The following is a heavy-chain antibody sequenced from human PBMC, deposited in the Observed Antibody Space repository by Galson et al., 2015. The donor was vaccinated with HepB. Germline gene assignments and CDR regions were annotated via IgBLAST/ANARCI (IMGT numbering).Heavy chain of an antibody. D-gene: IGHD2-2*01. CDR2: ISSNGGST. Sequence: SLRLSCAASGFTFSSYAMHWVRQAPGKGPEYVSAISSNGGSTYYADSVKGRFTISRDNSKNTLYLQMSSPRAEDTAVYYCVKDWRYCSSTSCQDYWGQGTLVTVSS. CDR1: GFTFSSYA. CDR3: VKDWRYCSSTSCQDY. J-gene: IGHJ4*02. V-gene: IGHV3-64D*06.